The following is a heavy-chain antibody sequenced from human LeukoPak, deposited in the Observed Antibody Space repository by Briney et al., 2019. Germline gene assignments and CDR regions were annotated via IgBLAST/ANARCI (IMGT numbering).Heavy chain of an antibody. D-gene: IGHD3-3*01. CDR3: AKGVRFLEWFGAFDI. V-gene: IGHV3-30*02. J-gene: IGHJ3*02. Sequence: GGSLRLSCAASGFTFSSYAMSWVRQAPGKGLEWVAFIRYDGSNKYYADSVKGRFTISRDNSKNTLYLQMNSLRAEDTAVYYCAKGVRFLEWFGAFDIWGQGTMVTVSS. CDR2: IRYDGSNK. CDR1: GFTFSSYA.